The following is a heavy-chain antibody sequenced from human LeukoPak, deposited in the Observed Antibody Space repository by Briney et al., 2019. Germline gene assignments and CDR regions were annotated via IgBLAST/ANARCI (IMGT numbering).Heavy chain of an antibody. J-gene: IGHJ4*02. V-gene: IGHV4-59*01. Sequence: PSETLSLTCTVSGGSFSSFYWSWIRQPPGKGLEWIGYIYYSGSPNYNPSLKSRVTISVDTFKNQFSLKLSSVTAADTAVYYCARWPYCSSTSCPLDYWGQGTLVTVSS. D-gene: IGHD2-2*01. CDR3: ARWPYCSSTSCPLDY. CDR2: IYYSGSP. CDR1: GGSFSSFY.